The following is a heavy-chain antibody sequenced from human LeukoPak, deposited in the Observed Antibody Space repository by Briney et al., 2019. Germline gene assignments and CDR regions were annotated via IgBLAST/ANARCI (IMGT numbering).Heavy chain of an antibody. Sequence: SETLSLTCTVSGGSINRYYWSWIRQPAGKGLEWIGRIYDSGSTNYNPSFKSRFTISVDTSKNQFSLRLTSVTAADTAVYYCARTNYYDSVGSNWFDPWGQGILVTVSS. CDR2: IYDSGST. D-gene: IGHD3-22*01. J-gene: IGHJ5*02. V-gene: IGHV4-4*07. CDR3: ARTNYYDSVGSNWFDP. CDR1: GGSINRYY.